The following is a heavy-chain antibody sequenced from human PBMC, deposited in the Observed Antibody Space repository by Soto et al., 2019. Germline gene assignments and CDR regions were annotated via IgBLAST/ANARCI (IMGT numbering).Heavy chain of an antibody. CDR1: GYTFTGYY. J-gene: IGHJ3*02. CDR3: ARVIRPSSGYYYGHAFDI. D-gene: IGHD3-22*01. CDR2: INPNSGGT. V-gene: IGHV1-2*04. Sequence: ASVKVSCKASGYTFTGYYMHWVRQAPGQGLEWMGWINPNSGGTNYAQKFQGWVTMTRDTSISTAHMELSRLRSDDTAVYYCARVIRPSSGYYYGHAFDIWGQGTMVTVSS.